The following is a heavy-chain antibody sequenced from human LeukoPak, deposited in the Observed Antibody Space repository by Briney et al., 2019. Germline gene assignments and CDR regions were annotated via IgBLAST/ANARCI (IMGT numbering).Heavy chain of an antibody. V-gene: IGHV3-30-3*01. J-gene: IGHJ6*02. CDR1: GFTFSSYA. Sequence: GRSLRLSCAASGFTFSSYAMHWVRQAPGKGLEWVAVISYDGSNKYYADSVKGRFTISRDNAKNSLYLQMNSLRAEDTAVYYCARAGRGSSWYPATWFDYYYGMDVWGQGTTVTVSS. CDR3: ARAGRGSSWYPATWFDYYYGMDV. D-gene: IGHD6-13*01. CDR2: ISYDGSNK.